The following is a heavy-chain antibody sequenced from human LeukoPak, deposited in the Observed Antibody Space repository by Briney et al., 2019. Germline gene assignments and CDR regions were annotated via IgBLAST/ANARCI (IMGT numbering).Heavy chain of an antibody. D-gene: IGHD6-19*01. CDR2: ISYDGSD. J-gene: IGHJ4*02. Sequence: GGSLSLSCAVSGFTFSDYAMHWVRQAPGKGLEWVAVISYDGSDHYTDSVKGRFTISRDNSRDTLYLEMNSLRTEDRAVYYCARAHSSAWHNFDFWGQGTLVTVSS. CDR1: GFTFSDYA. V-gene: IGHV3-30-3*01. CDR3: ARAHSSAWHNFDF.